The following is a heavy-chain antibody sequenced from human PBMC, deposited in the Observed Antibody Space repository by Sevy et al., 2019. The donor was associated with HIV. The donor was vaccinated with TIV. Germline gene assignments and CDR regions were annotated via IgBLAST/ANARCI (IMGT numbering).Heavy chain of an antibody. CDR3: ASDVYYSDGSGYDFEH. J-gene: IGHJ4*01. V-gene: IGHV3-48*04. D-gene: IGHD3-22*01. CDR2: IGSSGSTI. CDR1: GFTFSVYS. Sequence: GGSLRLSCAASGFTFSVYSMNWVRQAPGKGLEWLSYIGSSGSTIAYADSVKGGFNISRDNVWSSLFLQMNSLRPEGTAVYYCASDVYYSDGSGYDFEHWVHGTLVTVSS.